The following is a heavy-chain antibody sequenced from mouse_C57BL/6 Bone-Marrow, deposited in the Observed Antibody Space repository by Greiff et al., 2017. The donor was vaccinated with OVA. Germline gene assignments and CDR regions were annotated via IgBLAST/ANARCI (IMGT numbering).Heavy chain of an antibody. V-gene: IGHV1-64*01. J-gene: IGHJ2*01. CDR3: ARYPTVVARYFDY. D-gene: IGHD1-1*01. CDR1: GYTFTSYW. CDR2: IHPNSGST. Sequence: QVQLQQPGAELVKPGASVKLSCKASGYTFTSYWMHWVKQRPGQGLEWIGMIHPNSGSTNYNEKFKSKATLTVDKSSSTAYMQLSSLTSEDSAVYYCARYPTVVARYFDYWGQGTTLTVSS.